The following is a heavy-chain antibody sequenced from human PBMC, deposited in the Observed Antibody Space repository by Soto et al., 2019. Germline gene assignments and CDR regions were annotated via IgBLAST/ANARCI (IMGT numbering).Heavy chain of an antibody. CDR3: VRDLCYHCYMDV. D-gene: IGHD2-21*01. CDR2: MKEDGSEI. V-gene: IGHV3-7*01. J-gene: IGHJ6*03. Sequence: GGSLRLSCEGSGFTFSGYWMTWVRQAPGKGLEWVANMKEDGSEIYYVDSVKGRFTISRDDAKNSVFLQMNSLGVEDTAMYYCVRDLCYHCYMDVWGKGTMVTVSS. CDR1: GFTFSGYW.